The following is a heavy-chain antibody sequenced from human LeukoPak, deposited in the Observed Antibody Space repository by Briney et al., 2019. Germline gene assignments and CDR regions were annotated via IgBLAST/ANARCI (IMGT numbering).Heavy chain of an antibody. J-gene: IGHJ4*01. CDR2: IIPVFGTT. D-gene: IGHD5-18*01. CDR3: ARGDGYSYGYEHY. V-gene: IGHV1-69*01. CDR1: GDTFNKYA. Sequence: GAAVTVSCKASGDTFNKYAFTWVRQAPGLGLEWMGGIIPVFGTTKYAQRFQGRITISADESTSTAYMELRGLRSDDTAIYFCARGDGYSYGYEHYWGQGTLVTVSS.